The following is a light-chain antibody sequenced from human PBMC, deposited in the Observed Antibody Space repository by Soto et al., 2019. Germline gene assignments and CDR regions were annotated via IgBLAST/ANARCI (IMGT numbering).Light chain of an antibody. CDR2: SAS. CDR3: QQYGSSPWT. J-gene: IGKJ1*01. V-gene: IGKV3-20*01. CDR1: QSVSSNY. Sequence: EIVLTQSPGTLSLSPGERATLSCRASQSVSSNYLAWYQQKPGQAPRLVIYSASSRATGIPDRFSGSGSGTDFTLAISRLGPEDLAVYYCQQYGSSPWTFGQGTKVEIK.